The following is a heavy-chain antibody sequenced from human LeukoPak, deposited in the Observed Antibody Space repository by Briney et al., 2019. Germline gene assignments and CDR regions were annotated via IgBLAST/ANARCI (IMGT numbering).Heavy chain of an antibody. CDR3: AKADWEDYYGSGSYYQT. V-gene: IGHV3-23*01. Sequence: GGSLRLSCAASEFTFSSYAMSWVRQAPGKGLEWVSAISGSGGSTYYADSVKGRFTISRDNSKNTLYLQMNSLRAEDTAVYYCAKADWEDYYGSGSYYQTWGQGTLVTVSS. CDR2: ISGSGGST. D-gene: IGHD3-10*01. J-gene: IGHJ5*02. CDR1: EFTFSSYA.